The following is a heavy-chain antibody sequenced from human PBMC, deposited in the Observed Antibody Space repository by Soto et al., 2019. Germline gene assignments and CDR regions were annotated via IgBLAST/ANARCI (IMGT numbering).Heavy chain of an antibody. CDR3: ARDSPYYDILTGYYLGPARNAFDI. D-gene: IGHD3-9*01. V-gene: IGHV1-46*01. J-gene: IGHJ3*02. CDR2: INPSGGST. Sequence: ASVKVSCKASGYTFTSYYMHWVRQAPGQGLEWMGIINPSGGSTSYAQKFQGRVTMTRDTSTSTAYMELRSLRSDGTAVYYCARDSPYYDILTGYYLGPARNAFDIWGQGTMVTV. CDR1: GYTFTSYY.